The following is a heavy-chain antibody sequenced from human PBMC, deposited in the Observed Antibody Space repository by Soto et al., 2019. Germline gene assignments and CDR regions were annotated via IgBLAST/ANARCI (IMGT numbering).Heavy chain of an antibody. J-gene: IGHJ6*02. CDR3: ARKGSNGAYYYYGMDV. CDR1: GYRFSSYW. Sequence: GESLKISCKGSGYRFSSYWIAWVRQMPGKGLEWMGIIYPGDSDTIYSPSFQGQVTFSADKSTSTAYLQWSSLKASDTAIYYCARKGSNGAYYYYGMDVWGQGTRVTVSS. V-gene: IGHV5-51*01. CDR2: IYPGDSDT. D-gene: IGHD2-8*01.